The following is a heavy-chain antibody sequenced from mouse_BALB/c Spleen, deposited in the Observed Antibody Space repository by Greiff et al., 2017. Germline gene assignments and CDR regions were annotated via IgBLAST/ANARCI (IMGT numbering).Heavy chain of an antibody. V-gene: IGHV7-3*02. Sequence: EVQGVESGGGLVQPGGSLRLSCATSGFTFTDYYMSWVRQPPGKALEWLGFIRNKANGYTTEYSASVKGRFTISRDNSQSILYLQMNTLRAEDSATYYCARDYYGSSIDYWGQGTTLTVSS. CDR3: ARDYYGSSIDY. D-gene: IGHD1-1*01. CDR2: IRNKANGYTT. J-gene: IGHJ2*01. CDR1: GFTFTDYY.